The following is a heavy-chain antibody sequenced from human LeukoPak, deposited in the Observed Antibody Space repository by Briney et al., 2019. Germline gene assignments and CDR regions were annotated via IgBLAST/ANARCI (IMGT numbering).Heavy chain of an antibody. CDR3: TKDHGSGSYYYYYYYMDV. Sequence: GGSLRLSCAAAGLIFSSYAMSWVRQARGKGLEWVSAISGSGGSTYYADFVKGRFTISRENSKNTLYLQMNSLSADDTAVHYCTKDHGSGSYYYYYYYMDVWGKGTTVTVSS. J-gene: IGHJ6*03. V-gene: IGHV3-23*01. CDR2: ISGSGGST. D-gene: IGHD3-10*01. CDR1: GLIFSSYA.